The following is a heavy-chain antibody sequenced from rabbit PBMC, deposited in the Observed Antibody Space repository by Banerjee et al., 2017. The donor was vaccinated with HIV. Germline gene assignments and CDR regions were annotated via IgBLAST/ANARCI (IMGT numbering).Heavy chain of an antibody. D-gene: IGHD2-1*01. CDR2: IYTGDGST. CDR1: GFDFSSRYW. CDR3: VRAYDDYGDTGYFNL. V-gene: IGHV1S45*01. J-gene: IGHJ4*01. Sequence: QEQLEESGGDLVKPEGSLTLTCTASGFDFSSRYWICWVRQAPGKGLEWIGCIYTGDGSTYYASWVNGRFTISSHNAQNTLYLQLNSLTAADTATYFCVRAYDDYGDTGYFNLWGQGTLVTVS.